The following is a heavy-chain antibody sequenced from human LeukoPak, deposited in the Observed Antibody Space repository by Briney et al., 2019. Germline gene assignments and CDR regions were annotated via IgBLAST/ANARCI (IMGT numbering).Heavy chain of an antibody. CDR2: IRYDGIHK. CDR3: AKDLTGSLWFGELPDY. V-gene: IGHV3-30*02. D-gene: IGHD3-10*01. Sequence: GGSLRLSCAASGFTFSSYGMHWVRQAPGKGPVWLSFIRYDGIHKYYGDSVEGRFTISRDNSNNTLYLQMNSLRPEDTAVYYCAKDLTGSLWFGELPDYWGQGSLVTVSS. CDR1: GFTFSSYG. J-gene: IGHJ4*02.